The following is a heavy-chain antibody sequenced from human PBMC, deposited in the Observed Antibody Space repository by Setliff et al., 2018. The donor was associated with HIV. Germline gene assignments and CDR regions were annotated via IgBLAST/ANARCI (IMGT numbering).Heavy chain of an antibody. D-gene: IGHD2-15*01. CDR3: ARDSPADGGNPGRFQR. Sequence: SETLSLTCTVSGGSISSGGYYWSWIRQHPGKGLEWIGYIYYSGSTYYNPSLKSRVTISVDISKNQFSLKLTSVTAADTAMYFCARDSPADGGNPGRFQRWGQGTLVTVSS. CDR1: GGSISSGGYY. J-gene: IGHJ1*01. CDR2: IYYSGST. V-gene: IGHV4-31*03.